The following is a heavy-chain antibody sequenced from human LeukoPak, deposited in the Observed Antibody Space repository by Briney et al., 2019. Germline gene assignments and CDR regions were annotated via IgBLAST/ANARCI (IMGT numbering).Heavy chain of an antibody. V-gene: IGHV1-69*13. CDR3: ARPHSYYYYMDV. CDR2: IIPIFGTA. J-gene: IGHJ6*03. Sequence: GASVKVSCKASGGTFSSYAISWVRQAPGQGLEWMGGIIPIFGTANYAQKFQGRVTITADESTSTAYMELSSLRSEDTAAYYCARPHSYYYYMDVWGKGTTVTVSS. CDR1: GGTFSSYA.